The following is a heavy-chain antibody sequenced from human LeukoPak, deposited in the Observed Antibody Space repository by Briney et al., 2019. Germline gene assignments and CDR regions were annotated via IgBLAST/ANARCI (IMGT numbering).Heavy chain of an antibody. V-gene: IGHV1-46*01. CDR2: INPSGGST. J-gene: IGHJ3*01. D-gene: IGHD3-3*02. Sequence: ASVKVSCKASGYTFTSYYTHWVRQAPGQGLEWMAIINPSGGSTKYAQKFQGRVTLTRDMSTSTVYMELSSLRSEDTAVFYCARSAARALDAFDFWGQGTMVTVSS. CDR3: ARSAARALDAFDF. CDR1: GYTFTSYY.